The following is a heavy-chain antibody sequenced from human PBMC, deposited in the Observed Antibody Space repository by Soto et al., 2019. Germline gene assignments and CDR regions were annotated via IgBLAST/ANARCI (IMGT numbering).Heavy chain of an antibody. CDR3: AKDQYSSSWNWFDT. J-gene: IGHJ5*02. V-gene: IGHV3-23*01. D-gene: IGHD6-13*01. Sequence: SLRLSCSASGFTFSSYAMSWVLHSPVKGLEWVSAIIGSGGSTYYADSVKGRFTISRDNSKNTLYLQMNSLRAEDTAVYYCAKDQYSSSWNWFDTWGQGTLVTVSS. CDR1: GFTFSSYA. CDR2: IIGSGGST.